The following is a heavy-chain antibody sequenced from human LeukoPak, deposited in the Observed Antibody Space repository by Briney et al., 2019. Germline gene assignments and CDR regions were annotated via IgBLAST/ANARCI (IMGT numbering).Heavy chain of an antibody. Sequence: ASVKVSCKASGYTFTSYDINWVRQATGQGLEWTGWMNPNSGNTGYAQKFQGRVTMTRNTSISTAYMELSSLRSEDTAVYYCARHHESRYCSSTSCPTGWFDPWGQGTLVTVPS. V-gene: IGHV1-8*01. CDR3: ARHHESRYCSSTSCPTGWFDP. J-gene: IGHJ5*02. D-gene: IGHD2-2*01. CDR1: GYTFTSYD. CDR2: MNPNSGNT.